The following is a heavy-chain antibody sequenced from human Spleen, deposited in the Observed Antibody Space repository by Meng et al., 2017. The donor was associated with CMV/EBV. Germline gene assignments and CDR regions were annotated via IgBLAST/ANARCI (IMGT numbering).Heavy chain of an antibody. CDR3: ARDPEYSYSILDT. D-gene: IGHD2/OR15-2a*01. J-gene: IGHJ5*02. V-gene: IGHV6-1*01. CDR1: GDSVSNTGAA. CDR2: TYYRSKWYN. Sequence: QVHLLQPGAGLLKPSKTLSLTCAISGDSVSNTGAAWNWVRQSPSRGLEWLGRTYYRSKWYNEYAESVKSRITINPDTSKNQFSLQLKSVTPEDTAVYYCARDPEYSYSILDTWGQGTLVHRLL.